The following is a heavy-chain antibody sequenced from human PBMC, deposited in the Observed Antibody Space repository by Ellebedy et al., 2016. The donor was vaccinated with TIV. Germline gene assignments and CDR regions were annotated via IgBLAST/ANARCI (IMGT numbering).Heavy chain of an antibody. J-gene: IGHJ4*02. CDR2: IYYSGST. V-gene: IGHV4-59*01. CDR3: ARVGSSDNFDY. D-gene: IGHD6-19*01. CDR1: GGSISSYY. Sequence: SETLSLTXTVSGGSISSYYWSWIRQPPGKGLEWIGYIYYSGSTNYNPSLKSRVTISVDTSKNQFSLKLSSVTAADTAVYYCARVGSSDNFDYWGQGTLVTVSS.